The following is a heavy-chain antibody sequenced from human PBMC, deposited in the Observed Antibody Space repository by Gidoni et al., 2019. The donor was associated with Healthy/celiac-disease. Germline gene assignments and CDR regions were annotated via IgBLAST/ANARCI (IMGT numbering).Heavy chain of an antibody. Sequence: EVQLVESGGGLVKPGGSLILSCAASGFTFRSSSMNWLRQAPGKGLEWVSSSSSSSSYIYYADSVKGRFTISRDNAKNSLYLQMNSLRAEDTAVYYCARDPQTMITFGGVIAPGWFDPWGQGTLVTVSS. CDR3: ARDPQTMITFGGVIAPGWFDP. J-gene: IGHJ5*02. CDR2: SSSSSSYI. V-gene: IGHV3-21*01. CDR1: GFTFRSSS. D-gene: IGHD3-16*02.